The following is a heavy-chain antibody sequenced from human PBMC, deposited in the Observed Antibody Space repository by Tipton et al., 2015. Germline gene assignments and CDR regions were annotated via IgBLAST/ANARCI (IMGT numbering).Heavy chain of an antibody. CDR3: ARWDLRGYRVPF. Sequence: SLILSCAASGFTFSSYAMSWVRQAPGKGLEWVSALSGSGVTTYYADSVNGRFTISRDNPKNTLYLQMNSLRTDDTAVYYCARWDLRGYRVPFWGQGTLVTVSS. V-gene: IGHV3-23*01. CDR1: GFTFSSYA. CDR2: LSGSGVTT. D-gene: IGHD3-9*01. J-gene: IGHJ4*02.